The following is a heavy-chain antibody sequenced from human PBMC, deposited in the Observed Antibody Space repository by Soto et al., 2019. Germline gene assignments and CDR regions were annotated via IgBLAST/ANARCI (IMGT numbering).Heavy chain of an antibody. J-gene: IGHJ5*02. Sequence: SETLSLTCTVSGGSISSYYWSWIRQPPGKGLEWIGYIYYSGSTNYNPSLKSRVTISVDTSKNQVSLKLSCVTAADTAVYYCARDMHAGLTHYLDPWGQGTLVT. CDR3: ARDMHAGLTHYLDP. CDR1: GGSISSYY. D-gene: IGHD1-20*01. V-gene: IGHV4-59*01. CDR2: IYYSGST.